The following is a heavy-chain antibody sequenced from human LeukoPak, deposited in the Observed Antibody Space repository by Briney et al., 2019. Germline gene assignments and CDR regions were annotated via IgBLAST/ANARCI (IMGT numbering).Heavy chain of an antibody. CDR2: ISSSSSYI. CDR1: GFTFSSYS. J-gene: IGHJ2*01. Sequence: PGGSLRLSCAASGFTFSSYSMNWVRQAPGKGLEWVSSISSSSSYIYYADSAKGRFTISRDNAKNSLYLQMNSLRAEDTAVYSCAKNLLGSEAFSWYFDLWGRGALVTVSA. CDR3: AKNLLGSEAFSWYFDL. D-gene: IGHD1-26*01. V-gene: IGHV3-21*04.